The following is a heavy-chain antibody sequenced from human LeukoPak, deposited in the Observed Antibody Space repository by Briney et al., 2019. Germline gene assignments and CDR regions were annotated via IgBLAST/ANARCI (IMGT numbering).Heavy chain of an antibody. Sequence: GGSLRLSCAASGFTFSSYSMNWVRQAPGKGLEWVSYISSSSSTIYYADSVKGRFTISRDNAKNSLYLQMNSLRVEDTAVYYCAREGRYYDFWSGYLDDNWFDPWGQGTLVTVSS. CDR3: AREGRYYDFWSGYLDDNWFDP. D-gene: IGHD3-3*01. CDR2: ISSSSSTI. CDR1: GFTFSSYS. V-gene: IGHV3-48*01. J-gene: IGHJ5*02.